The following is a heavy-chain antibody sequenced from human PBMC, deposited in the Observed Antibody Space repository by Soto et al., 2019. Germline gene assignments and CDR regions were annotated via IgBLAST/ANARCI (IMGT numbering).Heavy chain of an antibody. V-gene: IGHV4-30-2*01. D-gene: IGHD3-22*01. J-gene: IGHJ4*02. Sequence: SETLSLTCAVSGGSITSGGYSWSWIRQPPGQGLEWIGYIYYSGSTDYNASLKGRVTISVDRSKNQFSLKLTSVTAADTAVYYCARARYYYDSSGFYAYYFDYWGLGTLVTVS. CDR2: IYYSGST. CDR1: GGSITSGGYS. CDR3: ARARYYYDSSGFYAYYFDY.